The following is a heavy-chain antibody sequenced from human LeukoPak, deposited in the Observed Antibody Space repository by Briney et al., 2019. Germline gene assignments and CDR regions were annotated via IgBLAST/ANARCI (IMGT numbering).Heavy chain of an antibody. CDR1: GFTFDDYG. D-gene: IGHD3-10*01. CDR3: AKSGGLWFGELLPRYFDS. J-gene: IGHJ4*02. CDR2: INWNGGST. V-gene: IGHV3-20*04. Sequence: GGSLRLSCAASGFTFDDYGMSWVRQAPGKGLEWVSGINWNGGSTGYADSVKGRFTISRDNSKNTLFLQMNSLRAEDTAVYYCAKSGGLWFGELLPRYFDSWGQGTLVTVSS.